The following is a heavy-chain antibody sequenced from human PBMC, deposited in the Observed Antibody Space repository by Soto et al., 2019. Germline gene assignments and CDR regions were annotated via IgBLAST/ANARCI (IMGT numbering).Heavy chain of an antibody. CDR1: GFTFSSYA. CDR2: ISGSGGST. D-gene: IGHD6-6*01. J-gene: IGHJ6*03. CDR3: AKDGLEYSEYYYYYYMDV. Sequence: GGSLRLSCAASGFTFSSYAMSWVRQAPGKGLEWVSAISGSGGSTYYADSVKGRFTISRDNSKNTLYLQMNSLRAEDTAVYYCAKDGLEYSEYYYYYYMDVWGKGTTVTVSS. V-gene: IGHV3-23*01.